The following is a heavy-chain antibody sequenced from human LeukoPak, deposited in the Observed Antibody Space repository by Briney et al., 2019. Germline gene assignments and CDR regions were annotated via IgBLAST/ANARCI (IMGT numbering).Heavy chain of an antibody. Sequence: GESLKISCKGSGYSFTSYWIGWVRQMPGKGLEWMGIIYPGDSDTRYSPSFQGQVTISADKSTSTAYLQWSSLKASDTAMYYCARLPLYCSGGSCYRSYFDYWGQGTLVTVSS. CDR3: ARLPLYCSGGSCYRSYFDY. CDR2: IYPGDSDT. J-gene: IGHJ4*02. V-gene: IGHV5-51*01. CDR1: GYSFTSYW. D-gene: IGHD2-15*01.